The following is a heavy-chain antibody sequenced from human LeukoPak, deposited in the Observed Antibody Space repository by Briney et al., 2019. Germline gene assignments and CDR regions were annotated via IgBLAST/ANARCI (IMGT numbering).Heavy chain of an antibody. CDR2: INPSSGNT. CDR3: ARTPGYSYGKVGV. Sequence: ASVTVSCKASGYTFTGYDINWVRQSTGQGLEWMGWINPSSGNTGYAQKFQGRVTMTRNTSISTAYIELSSLRSEDTAVYYCARTPGYSYGKVGVWGQGTTVTVSS. D-gene: IGHD5-18*01. J-gene: IGHJ6*02. CDR1: GYTFTGYD. V-gene: IGHV1-8*01.